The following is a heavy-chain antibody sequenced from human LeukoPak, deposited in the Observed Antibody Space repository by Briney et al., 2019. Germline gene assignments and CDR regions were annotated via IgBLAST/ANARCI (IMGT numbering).Heavy chain of an antibody. Sequence: PSETLSLTCTVSGGSISSGGYYWSWIRQHPGKGLEWIGEINHSGSTNYNPSLKSRVTISVDTSKNQFSLKLSSVTAADTAVYYCARGGSRPRYKNIVVSDYYYGMDVWGQGTTVTVSS. CDR3: ARGGSRPRYKNIVVSDYYYGMDV. J-gene: IGHJ6*02. CDR2: INHSGST. CDR1: GGSISSGGYY. V-gene: IGHV4-39*07. D-gene: IGHD2-15*01.